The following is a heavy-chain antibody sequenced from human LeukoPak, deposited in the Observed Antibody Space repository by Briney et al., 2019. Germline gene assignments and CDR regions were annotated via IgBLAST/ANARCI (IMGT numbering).Heavy chain of an antibody. CDR2: IRYDRSNK. D-gene: IGHD3-10*01. CDR1: GFTFSSYG. J-gene: IGHJ4*02. V-gene: IGHV3-30*02. CDR3: AKDLLITMVRGVPSAFDY. Sequence: PGGSLRLSCAASGFTFSSYGMHWVRQAPGKGLEWVAFIRYDRSNKYYAASVKGRLTISRDNSKNTLYLQMNSLRAEDTAVYYCAKDLLITMVRGVPSAFDYWGQGTLVTVSS.